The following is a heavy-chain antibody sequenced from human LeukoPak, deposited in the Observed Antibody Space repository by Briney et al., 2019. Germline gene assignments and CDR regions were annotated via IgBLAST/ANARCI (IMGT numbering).Heavy chain of an antibody. CDR3: ARGFLAAVHY. Sequence: SVKVSCKASGGAFSSYAISWGRQGPGQGLEWMGGIIPIFGTANYAQKFQGRVTITTDESTSTAYMELSSLRSEDTAVYYCARGFLAAVHYWGQGTLVTVSS. V-gene: IGHV1-69*05. CDR1: GGAFSSYA. J-gene: IGHJ4*02. CDR2: IIPIFGTA. D-gene: IGHD6-13*01.